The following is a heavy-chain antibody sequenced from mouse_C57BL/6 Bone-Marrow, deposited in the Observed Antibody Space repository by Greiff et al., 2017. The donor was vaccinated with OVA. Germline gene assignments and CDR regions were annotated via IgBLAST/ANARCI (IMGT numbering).Heavy chain of an antibody. Sequence: VQLQQSGPGLVKPSQSLSLTCSVTGYSITSGYYWNWIRQFPGNKLEWMGYISYDGSNNYNPSLKNRISITRDTSKNQFFLKLNSVTTEDTATYYCAREDYGSSSLFDYWGQGTTLTVSS. J-gene: IGHJ2*01. CDR2: ISYDGSN. V-gene: IGHV3-6*01. CDR1: GYSITSGYY. CDR3: AREDYGSSSLFDY. D-gene: IGHD1-1*01.